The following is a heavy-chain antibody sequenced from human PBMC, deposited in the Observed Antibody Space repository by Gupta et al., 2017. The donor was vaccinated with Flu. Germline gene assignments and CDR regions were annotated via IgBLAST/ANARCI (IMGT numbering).Heavy chain of an antibody. CDR2: IWYDGTNK. V-gene: IGHV3-33*01. CDR3: AREGHCSSSRCDGRFSDY. CDR1: GFTFCSYG. D-gene: IGHD2-2*01. Sequence: QVQLVESGGGVVQPGRSLRLSCAASGFTFCSYGMHWVRQAPGKGLEWVSVIWYDGTNKYYADSVKGRFTISRDNSNSTLYLQINDLRAEDTAVYYCAREGHCSSSRCDGRFSDYWGRGTLVTVSS. J-gene: IGHJ4*02.